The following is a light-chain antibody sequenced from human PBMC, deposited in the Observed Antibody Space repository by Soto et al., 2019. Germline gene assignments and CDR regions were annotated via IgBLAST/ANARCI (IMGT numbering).Light chain of an antibody. Sequence: QSVLTQPASVSGSPGQSITISCTGTSSDVGGYKYVSWYQLHPGIAPKLMIYEVSNRPSGVPDRFSGSKSGNTASLTISGLQAEDEADYYCSLYISRSTSFVFGTGTKLTVL. CDR2: EVS. CDR1: SSDVGGYKY. V-gene: IGLV2-14*01. CDR3: SLYISRSTSFV. J-gene: IGLJ1*01.